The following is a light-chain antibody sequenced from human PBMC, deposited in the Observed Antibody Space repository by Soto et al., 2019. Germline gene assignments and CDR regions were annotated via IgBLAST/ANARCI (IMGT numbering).Light chain of an antibody. Sequence: QSVLTQPASVSGSLGQSITISCTGTISDVGGYDYVSWYRQHPGKVPKLIIYEVNKRPSGVSNRFSGSKSANTASLTISGLQADDEADYYCSSFTSSSTQVFGGGTKVTVL. J-gene: IGLJ3*02. CDR3: SSFTSSSTQV. V-gene: IGLV2-14*01. CDR1: ISDVGGYDY. CDR2: EVN.